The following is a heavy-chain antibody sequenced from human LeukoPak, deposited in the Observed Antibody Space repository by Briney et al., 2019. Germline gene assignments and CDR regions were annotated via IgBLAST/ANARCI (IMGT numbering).Heavy chain of an antibody. CDR3: ARVTMGWFDP. J-gene: IGHJ5*02. V-gene: IGHV4-31*03. Sequence: KSSQTLSLTCTVSGGSISSGGYYWSWIRQHPGKGLEWFGYIYYSGSTYYNPSLKSRVTISVDTSKNQFSLKLSSVTAADTAVYYCARVTMGWFDPWGQGTLVTVSS. CDR1: GGSISSGGYY. D-gene: IGHD1-1*01. CDR2: IYYSGST.